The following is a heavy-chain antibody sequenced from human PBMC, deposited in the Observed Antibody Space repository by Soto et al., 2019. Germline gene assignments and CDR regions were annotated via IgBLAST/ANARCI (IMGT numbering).Heavy chain of an antibody. Sequence: EVQLLESGGGLVQPGGSLRLSCAASGFTFRSYAMRWVRQAPGKGLEWVSAISGSGGSTYYADSVKGRFTISRDNSKNTLYLQRNSLRAEDTAVYYCARRGPGTYFDYWGQGTLVTVSS. CDR3: ARRGPGTYFDY. V-gene: IGHV3-23*01. D-gene: IGHD6-13*01. J-gene: IGHJ4*02. CDR1: GFTFRSYA. CDR2: ISGSGGST.